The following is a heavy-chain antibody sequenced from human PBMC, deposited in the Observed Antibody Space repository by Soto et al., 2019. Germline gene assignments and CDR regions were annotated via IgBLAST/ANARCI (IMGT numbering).Heavy chain of an antibody. J-gene: IGHJ5*02. CDR2: INHSGST. Sequence: SETLSLTCAVYGGSFSGYYWSWIRQPPGKGLEWIGEINHSGSTNYNPSLKSRVTISVDTSKNQFSLKLSSVTAADTAVYYCARGLRTGTTHWFDPWGQGTLVTVS. D-gene: IGHD1-7*01. CDR3: ARGLRTGTTHWFDP. CDR1: GGSFSGYY. V-gene: IGHV4-34*01.